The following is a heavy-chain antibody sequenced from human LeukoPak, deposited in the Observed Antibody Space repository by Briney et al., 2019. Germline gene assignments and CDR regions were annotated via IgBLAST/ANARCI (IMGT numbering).Heavy chain of an antibody. D-gene: IGHD3-3*01. CDR2: ISGSGGST. CDR1: GFTFNRYA. J-gene: IGHJ4*02. V-gene: IGHV3-23*01. CDR3: AKDTIFGVVIIGYFDY. Sequence: VGSLRLSCAASGFTFNRYAMHWVRKAPGKGLEWVSAISGSGGSTYYADSVKGRFTISRDNSKNTLYLQMNSLRAEDTAVYYCAKDTIFGVVIIGYFDYWGQGTLVTVSS.